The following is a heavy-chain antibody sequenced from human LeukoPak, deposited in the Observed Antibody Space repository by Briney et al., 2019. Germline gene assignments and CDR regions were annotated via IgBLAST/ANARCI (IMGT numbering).Heavy chain of an antibody. V-gene: IGHV3-53*01. Sequence: GGSQRLSCAVSGFTVSSDYVGWDRQAPGKGLEWVSAIYSGGSTYYADSVKGRFTISRDNSKNTLYLQMNSLTVEDTAVYYCALDCCTGSRFDYWGQGTLVTVSS. CDR2: IYSGGST. J-gene: IGHJ4*02. CDR3: ALDCCTGSRFDY. D-gene: IGHD2-8*02. CDR1: GFTVSSDY.